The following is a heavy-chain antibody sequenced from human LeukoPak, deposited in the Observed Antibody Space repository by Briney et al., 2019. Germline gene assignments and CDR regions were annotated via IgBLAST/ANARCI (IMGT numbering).Heavy chain of an antibody. CDR3: TTDSRVNLGVSYYYDSSGYHYYFDY. CDR1: GFTFSSYA. J-gene: IGHJ4*02. V-gene: IGHV3-23*01. Sequence: PGVSLRLSCAASGFTFSSYAMSWVRQAPGKGLEWVSAISGSGGSTDYADSVKGRFTISRDNSKNTLYLQMNSLKTEDTAVYYCTTDSRVNLGVSYYYDSSGYHYYFDYWGQGTLVTVFS. CDR2: ISGSGGST. D-gene: IGHD3-22*01.